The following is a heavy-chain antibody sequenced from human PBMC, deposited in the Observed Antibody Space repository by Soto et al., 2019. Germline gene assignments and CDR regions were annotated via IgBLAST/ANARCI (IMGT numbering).Heavy chain of an antibody. V-gene: IGHV3-7*01. CDR3: ARGMVVVSYYYYYGMDV. CDR2: IKQDGSEK. CDR1: GFTFSSYW. D-gene: IGHD2-2*01. J-gene: IGHJ6*02. Sequence: VGSLRLSCAASGFTFSSYWMSWVRQAPGKGLEWVANIKQDGSEKYYVDSVKGRFTISRDNAKNSLYLQMNSLRAEDTAVYYCARGMVVVSYYYYYGMDVRGQGTTVTVSS.